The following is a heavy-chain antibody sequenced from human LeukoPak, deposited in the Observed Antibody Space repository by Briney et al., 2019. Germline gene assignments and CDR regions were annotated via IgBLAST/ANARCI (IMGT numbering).Heavy chain of an antibody. D-gene: IGHD3-3*01. Sequence: AGGSLRLSCAASGFTFSSYSMNWVRQAPGKGLEWVSYISSSSSTIYYADSVKGRLTISRDNAKNSLYLQMNSLRAEDTAVYYCARGMSRFLEWPLRYWGQGTLVTVSS. V-gene: IGHV3-48*01. CDR1: GFTFSSYS. J-gene: IGHJ4*02. CDR2: ISSSSSTI. CDR3: ARGMSRFLEWPLRY.